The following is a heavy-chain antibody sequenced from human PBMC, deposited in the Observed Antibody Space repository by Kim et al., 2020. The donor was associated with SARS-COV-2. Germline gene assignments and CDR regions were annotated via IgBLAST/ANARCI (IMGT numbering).Heavy chain of an antibody. CDR2: ISWNSGSI. J-gene: IGHJ6*02. V-gene: IGHV3-9*01. CDR3: AKAKLSDYSSGWYPLGYGMDV. Sequence: GGSLRLSCAASGFTFDDYAMHWVRQAPGKGLEWVSGISWNSGSIGYADSVKGRFTISRDNAKNSLYLQMNSLRAEDTALYYCAKAKLSDYSSGWYPLGYGMDVWGQGTTVTVSS. D-gene: IGHD6-19*01. CDR1: GFTFDDYA.